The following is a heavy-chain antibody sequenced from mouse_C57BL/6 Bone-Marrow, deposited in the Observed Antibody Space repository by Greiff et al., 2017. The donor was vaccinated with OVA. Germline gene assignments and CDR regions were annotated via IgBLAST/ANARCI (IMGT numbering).Heavy chain of an antibody. CDR2: INPSGGYT. J-gene: IGHJ4*01. CDR3: SRLYPYYAMDY. V-gene: IGHV1-7*01. Sequence: QVQLKQSGAELAKPGASVKLSCTASGYTFTSYWMHWVQQRPGKGLEWLGYINPSGGYTKYTQKFKDKAIFTADKASITANMQLSSLTYEYSAVYYCSRLYPYYAMDYWGQGTSVTVSS. D-gene: IGHD2-1*01. CDR1: GYTFTSYW.